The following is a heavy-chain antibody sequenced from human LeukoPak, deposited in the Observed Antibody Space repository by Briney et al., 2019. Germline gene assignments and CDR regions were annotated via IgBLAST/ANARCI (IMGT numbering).Heavy chain of an antibody. CDR3: ARRDVAATMSGAFDI. V-gene: IGHV4-59*12. J-gene: IGHJ3*02. CDR1: GGSISSYY. Sequence: SETLSLTCTVSGGSISSYYWSWIRQPPGKGLEWIGYIYCSGSTNYNPSLKSRVTISVDTSKNQFSLKLSSVTAADTAVYYCARRDVAATMSGAFDIWGQGTMVTVSS. CDR2: IYCSGST. D-gene: IGHD2-15*01.